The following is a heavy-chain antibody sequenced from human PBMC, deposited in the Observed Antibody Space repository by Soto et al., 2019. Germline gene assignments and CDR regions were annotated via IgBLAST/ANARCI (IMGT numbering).Heavy chain of an antibody. D-gene: IGHD2-2*01. CDR2: LYHIGST. Sequence: NPSETLSLTCAVCGYPICSGNYWAWIRQPPGRGLEWIGSLYHIGSTHYNASLKSRVTISVDTSKNHFSLELSSVTAADTAIYYCRSSTSCYDESCVDVWGQGTMVTVSS. CDR1: GYPICSGNY. V-gene: IGHV4-38-2*01. CDR3: RSSTSCYDESCVDV. J-gene: IGHJ6*02.